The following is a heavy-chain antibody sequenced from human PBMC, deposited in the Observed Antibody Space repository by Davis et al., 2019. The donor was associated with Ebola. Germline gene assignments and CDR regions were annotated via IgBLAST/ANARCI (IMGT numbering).Heavy chain of an antibody. CDR3: VKGGLWFGDWFDP. J-gene: IGHJ5*02. Sequence: GESLKIPCSASGFTFSSYAMHWVRQAPGKGLEYVSAISSNGGSTYYADSVKGRFTISRDNSKNTLYLQMSSLRAEDTAVYYCVKGGLWFGDWFDPWGQGTLVTVSS. CDR1: GFTFSSYA. D-gene: IGHD3-10*01. V-gene: IGHV3-64D*08. CDR2: ISSNGGST.